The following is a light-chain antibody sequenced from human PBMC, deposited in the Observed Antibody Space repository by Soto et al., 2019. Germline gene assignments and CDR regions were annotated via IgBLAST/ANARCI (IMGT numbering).Light chain of an antibody. CDR1: SSDVDVYNY. CDR2: EVS. V-gene: IGLV2-14*01. CDR3: AAWDDSLSGWV. J-gene: IGLJ3*02. Sequence: QSALTQPASVSGSPGQSITISCTGTSSDVDVYNYVSWYQHHPGKAPKVVIYEVSNRPSGVSNRFSASKSGNTASLTISGLQAEDEADYYCAAWDDSLSGWVFGGGTKLTVL.